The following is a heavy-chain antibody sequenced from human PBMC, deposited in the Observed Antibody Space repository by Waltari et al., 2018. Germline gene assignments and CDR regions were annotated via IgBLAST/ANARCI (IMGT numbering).Heavy chain of an antibody. CDR2: INHGGST. CDR1: GGSFSGYY. Sequence: QVQLQQWGAGLLKPSETLSLTCAVYGGSFSGYYWSWIRQPPGKGLEWIGEINHGGSTNYNPSLKSRVTISVDTSKNQFSLKLSSVTAADTAVYYCARGHVAVATIDYWGQGTLVTVSS. J-gene: IGHJ4*02. CDR3: ARGHVAVATIDY. D-gene: IGHD6-19*01. V-gene: IGHV4-34*01.